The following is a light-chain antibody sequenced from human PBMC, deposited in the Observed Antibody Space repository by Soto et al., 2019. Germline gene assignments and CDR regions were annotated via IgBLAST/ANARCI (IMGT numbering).Light chain of an antibody. J-gene: IGLJ1*01. CDR3: SSYAGSNNLGV. CDR2: EVS. CDR1: SSDVGGYNY. Sequence: QSVLTQPPSASGAAGQAGPISCTGNSSDVGGYNYVSWYQQHPGKAPKLMIYEVSKRPSGVPDRFSGSKSGNTASLTVSGLQAEDEADYYCSSYAGSNNLGVFGTGTKVTVL. V-gene: IGLV2-8*01.